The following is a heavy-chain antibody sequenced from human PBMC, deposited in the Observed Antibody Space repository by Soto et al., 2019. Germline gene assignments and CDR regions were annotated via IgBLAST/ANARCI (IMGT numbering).Heavy chain of an antibody. J-gene: IGHJ4*02. CDR3: ARTTSYGGNSGYY. V-gene: IGHV4-59*01. D-gene: IGHD4-17*01. CDR1: GGSISSYY. Sequence: QVQLQESGPGLVKPSETLSLTCTVSGGSISSYYWSWIRQPPGKGLEWIGYIYYSGSTNYNPSLKSRLTISVDTSKNQFSLKLSSVTAADTAVYYCARTTSYGGNSGYYWGQGTLVTVSS. CDR2: IYYSGST.